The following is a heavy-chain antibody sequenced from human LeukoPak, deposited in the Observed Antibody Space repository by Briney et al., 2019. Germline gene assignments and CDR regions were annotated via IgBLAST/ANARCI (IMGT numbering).Heavy chain of an antibody. CDR3: AGDRGGFGFNWFDP. J-gene: IGHJ5*02. D-gene: IGHD3-10*01. Sequence: SETLSLTCTVSGGSISSYYWSWIRQPPGKGLEWIGYIYYSGSTNYNPSLKSRVTISVDTSKNQFSLKLSSVTAADTAVYYCAGDRGGFGFNWFDPWGQGTLVTVSS. CDR1: GGSISSYY. CDR2: IYYSGST. V-gene: IGHV4-59*01.